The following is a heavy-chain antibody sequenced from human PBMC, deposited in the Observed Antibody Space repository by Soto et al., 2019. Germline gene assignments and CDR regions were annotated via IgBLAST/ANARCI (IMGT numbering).Heavy chain of an antibody. J-gene: IGHJ6*02. D-gene: IGHD3-10*01. CDR2: IFHSMST. CDR1: GGSINRCDYY. Sequence: TLSLNCTVSGGSINRCDYYWSYIRQPPGKGLEGSGNIFHSMSTYYTMSLQRRATISLDTPKNHFSLKLSSVTPAHPAIYYCARYRYYGSGTYYIFYSGMDVWGQGTTVTVSS. CDR3: ARYRYYGSGTYYIFYSGMDV. V-gene: IGHV4-30-4*08.